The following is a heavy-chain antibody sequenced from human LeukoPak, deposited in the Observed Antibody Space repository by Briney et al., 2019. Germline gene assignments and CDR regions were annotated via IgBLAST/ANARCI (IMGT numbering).Heavy chain of an antibody. CDR1: GFTFSSYS. V-gene: IGHV3-21*01. CDR2: FTSRSGTI. Sequence: GGSLRLSCVASGFTFSSYSMNWVRQAPGKGLEWVSSFTSRSGTIYYADSVKGRFTISRDNAKNSLFLQTSSLRVEDTAVYYCARESSGIAATDKIDFWGQGTLVTVSS. D-gene: IGHD6-13*01. CDR3: ARESSGIAATDKIDF. J-gene: IGHJ4*02.